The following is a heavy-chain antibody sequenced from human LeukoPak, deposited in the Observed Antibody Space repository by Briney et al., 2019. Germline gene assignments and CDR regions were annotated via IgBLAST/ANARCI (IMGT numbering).Heavy chain of an antibody. J-gene: IGHJ5*02. CDR3: ARGSAGYYYDSSGHNWFDP. CDR2: IYHSGST. CDR1: GYSISSGYY. Sequence: SETLSLTCSVSGYSISSGYYWGWIRQPPGKGLEWIGSIYHSGSTNYNPSLKSRVTISVDTSKNQFSLKLSSVTAADTAVYYCARGSAGYYYDSSGHNWFDPWGQGTLVTVSS. V-gene: IGHV4-38-2*02. D-gene: IGHD3-22*01.